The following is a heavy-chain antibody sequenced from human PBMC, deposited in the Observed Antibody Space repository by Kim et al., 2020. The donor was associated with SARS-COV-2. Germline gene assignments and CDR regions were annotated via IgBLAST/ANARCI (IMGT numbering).Heavy chain of an antibody. D-gene: IGHD2-8*01. CDR1: GFTFSSYS. CDR3: ARDGVSDYYYYYGMDV. CDR2: ISSSSSYI. Sequence: GGSLRLSCAASGFTFSSYSMNWVRQAPGKGLEWVSSISSSSSYIYYADSVKGRFTISRDNAKNSLYLQMNSLRAEDTAVYYCARDGVSDYYYYYGMDVWGQGTTVTVSS. V-gene: IGHV3-21*01. J-gene: IGHJ6*02.